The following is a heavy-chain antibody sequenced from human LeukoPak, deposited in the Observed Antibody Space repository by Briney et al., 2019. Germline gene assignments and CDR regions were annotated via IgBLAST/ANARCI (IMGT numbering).Heavy chain of an antibody. V-gene: IGHV4-34*01. CDR3: ACTRPDYDSSGYPIDY. CDR1: GGSFSGYY. CDR2: INHSGST. D-gene: IGHD3-22*01. J-gene: IGHJ4*02. Sequence: PSETLSLTCAVYGGSFSGYYWSWIRQPPGKGLEWIGEINHSGSTNYNPSLKSRVTISVDTSKNQFSLKLSSVTAADATVYYCACTRPDYDSSGYPIDYWGQGTLVTVSS.